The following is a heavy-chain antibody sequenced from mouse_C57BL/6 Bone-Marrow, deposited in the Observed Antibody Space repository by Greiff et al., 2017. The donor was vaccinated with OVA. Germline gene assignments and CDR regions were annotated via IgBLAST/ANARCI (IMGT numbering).Heavy chain of an antibody. J-gene: IGHJ1*03. CDR2: ISSGGDYI. Sequence: DVQLVESGEGLVKPGGSLKLSCAASGFTFSSYAMSWVRQTPEKRLEWVAYISSGGDYIYYAATVKGRFTISRDNARNTLYLQMSSLKSEDTAMYYCTREGYTYWYFDVWGTGTTVTVSS. CDR1: GFTFSSYA. CDR3: TREGYTYWYFDV. V-gene: IGHV5-9-1*02.